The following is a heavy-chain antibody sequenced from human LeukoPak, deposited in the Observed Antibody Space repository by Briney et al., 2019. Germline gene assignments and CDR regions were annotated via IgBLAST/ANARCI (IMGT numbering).Heavy chain of an antibody. Sequence: GSLRLSCAASGFTFSSYWMHWVRQAPGKGLVWVSRINSDGSSTSYAASVKGRFTISRDNAKNTLYLQMNSLRAEDTAVYYCARDGPLDSGSYFHAFDIWGQGTMVTVSS. CDR2: INSDGSST. CDR1: GFTFSSYW. D-gene: IGHD1-26*01. V-gene: IGHV3-74*01. CDR3: ARDGPLDSGSYFHAFDI. J-gene: IGHJ3*02.